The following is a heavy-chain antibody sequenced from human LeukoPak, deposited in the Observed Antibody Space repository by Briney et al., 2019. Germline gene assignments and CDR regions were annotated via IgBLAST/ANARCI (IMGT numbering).Heavy chain of an antibody. D-gene: IGHD3-16*01. CDR2: ILDSGYST. CDR3: AKLGGHPLHNYYVGV. V-gene: IGHV3-23*01. J-gene: IGHJ6*03. CDR1: GFTFSSYA. Sequence: GGSLRVSCAASGFTFSSYAMSWVRQAPGKGLEWVSGILDSGYSTYYANSVKGRFTISRDNSSNTLYLQMNSLRAEATAVYYCAKLGGHPLHNYYVGVWGKRTTVAVSS.